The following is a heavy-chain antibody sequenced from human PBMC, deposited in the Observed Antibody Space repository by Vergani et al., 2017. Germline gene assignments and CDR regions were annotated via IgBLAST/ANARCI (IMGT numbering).Heavy chain of an antibody. CDR2: INWNSDSI. D-gene: IGHD6-19*01. V-gene: IGHV3-9*01. CDR1: GFTFDDYA. Sequence: EVQLVESGGGLVQPGRSLRLSCAASGFTFDDYAMHWVRQAPGKGLEWVSGINWNSDSIAYADSVKGRFTISRDNAKNSLYLQMNSLRAEDTALYYCAKSAVAALREDWFDPWGQGTLVTVSS. J-gene: IGHJ5*02. CDR3: AKSAVAALREDWFDP.